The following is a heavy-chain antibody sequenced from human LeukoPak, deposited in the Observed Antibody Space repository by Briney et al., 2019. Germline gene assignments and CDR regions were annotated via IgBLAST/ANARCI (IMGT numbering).Heavy chain of an antibody. J-gene: IGHJ6*02. CDR2: INQEGSEK. V-gene: IGHV3-7*03. CDR3: ARDSSSFIYYGMDV. Sequence: GVSLRLSCEASGFHFRSYWMNWVRQAPGKGLEWLANINQEGSEKYYVDSVKGRFTISRDNARNSVYLQMNSLRAEDTAVYYCARDSSSFIYYGMDVWGQGTTVTVSS. D-gene: IGHD6-6*01. CDR1: GFHFRSYW.